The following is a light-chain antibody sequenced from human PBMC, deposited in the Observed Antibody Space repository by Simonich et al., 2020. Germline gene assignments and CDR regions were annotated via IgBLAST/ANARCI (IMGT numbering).Light chain of an antibody. CDR2: DAS. CDR3: QQFNSYRIT. V-gene: IGKV1-13*02. Sequence: AIQLTQSPSSLSASVGDRVTITCRASQGISSALAWYQQKPGKAPKLLIYDASSLESGGPARFSGSGSGTDFTLTISSLQPEDFATYYCQQFNSYRITFGQGTRLESK. J-gene: IGKJ5*01. CDR1: QGISSA.